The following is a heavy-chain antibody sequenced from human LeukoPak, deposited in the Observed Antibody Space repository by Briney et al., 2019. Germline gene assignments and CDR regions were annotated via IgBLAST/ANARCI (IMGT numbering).Heavy chain of an antibody. Sequence: SETLSLTCSVSGGSISSSSHYWGWIRQPPGKGLEWIGSIYYSGSTYYNPSLMSRVTISVDTSKHQFSLRLSSVTAADTALYYCADCRSTSCYWGYCSGGTCFNWGQGTLVTVSS. CDR2: IYYSGST. CDR3: ADCRSTSCYWGYCSGGTCFN. J-gene: IGHJ4*02. V-gene: IGHV4-39*01. D-gene: IGHD2-15*01. CDR1: GGSISSSSHY.